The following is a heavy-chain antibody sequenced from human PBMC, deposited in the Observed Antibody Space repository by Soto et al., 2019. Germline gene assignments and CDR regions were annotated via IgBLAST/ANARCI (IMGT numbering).Heavy chain of an antibody. CDR1: GFTFSNNV. Sequence: EVQLLESGGGLVQPGGSLRLSCAASGFTFSNNVMNWVRQAPGKGLEWVSGITDNGGSTYYADSVKGRCTISRDNSKNTLYLQLNSLRADGTAVYYCAREVYGAARGAMDVGGQGTTATVSS. CDR3: AREVYGAARGAMDV. CDR2: ITDNGGST. V-gene: IGHV3-23*01. D-gene: IGHD3-10*01. J-gene: IGHJ6*02.